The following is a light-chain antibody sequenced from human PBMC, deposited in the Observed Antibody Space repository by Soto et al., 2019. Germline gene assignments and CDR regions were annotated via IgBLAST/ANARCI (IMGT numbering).Light chain of an antibody. J-gene: IGKJ4*01. Sequence: EIVLTQSPATLSLSPGERATLSCRASQSVKNYLAWYQQKPGQAPRLLIYDASNRATGIPARFSGSGSGTDFTLTISSLEPEDSAVYYCKHRSHWPPLTFGAGTKVEIK. CDR2: DAS. V-gene: IGKV3-11*01. CDR3: KHRSHWPPLT. CDR1: QSVKNY.